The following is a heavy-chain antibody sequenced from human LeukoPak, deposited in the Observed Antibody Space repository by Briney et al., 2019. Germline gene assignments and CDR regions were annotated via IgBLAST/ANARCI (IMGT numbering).Heavy chain of an antibody. V-gene: IGHV1-2*02. D-gene: IGHD3-16*01. CDR2: INPNSGGT. CDR1: GYTFTGYY. CDR3: ARSPFYDYVWGSYPPSDY. J-gene: IGHJ4*02. Sequence: GASVKVSCKASGYTFTGYYMHWVRQAPGQGLEWMGWINPNSGGTNYAQKFQGRVTMTRDTSISTAYKELSRLRSNDTAVYYCARSPFYDYVWGSYPPSDYWGQGTLVTVSS.